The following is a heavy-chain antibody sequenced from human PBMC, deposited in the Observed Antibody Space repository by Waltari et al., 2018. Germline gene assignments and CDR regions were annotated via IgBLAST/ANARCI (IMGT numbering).Heavy chain of an antibody. V-gene: IGHV3-23*01. D-gene: IGHD4-17*01. CDR2: IRGSVGST. J-gene: IGHJ3*02. CDR1: GFTFSSYA. Sequence: EVQLLESGGGLVQPGGSLRLSCAASGFTFSSYAMSWVSQAPGKGLEWVSTIRGSVGSTYYSDAVKRLVTIYRDNSKNTLYLQMNSLRAEYTAVYYCAKDGGPTVVTGDAFDIWGQGTMVTVSS. CDR3: AKDGGPTVVTGDAFDI.